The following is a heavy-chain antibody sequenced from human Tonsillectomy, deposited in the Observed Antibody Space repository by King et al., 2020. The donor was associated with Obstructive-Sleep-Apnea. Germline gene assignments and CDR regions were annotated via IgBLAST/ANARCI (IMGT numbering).Heavy chain of an antibody. J-gene: IGHJ1*01. CDR1: GLTFSSYW. Sequence: QLVQSGGGLIQPGGSLRLSCAASGLTFSSYWMSWVRQAPGKGLEVVANIKDDGSEKNYVDSVKGRFTISGDNAKNSLYRQMNSLRGEDTAVYYCVRDNRSSATSVPQHWGQGTLVTVSS. CDR2: IKDDGSEK. CDR3: VRDNRSSATSVPQH. V-gene: IGHV3-7*03. D-gene: IGHD2-2*01.